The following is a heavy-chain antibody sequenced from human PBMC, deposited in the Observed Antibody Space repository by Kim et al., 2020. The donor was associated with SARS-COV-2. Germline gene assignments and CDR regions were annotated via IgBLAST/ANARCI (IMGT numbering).Heavy chain of an antibody. D-gene: IGHD3-10*01. J-gene: IGHJ4*02. Sequence: ADSVKGRFTISRDNSKNTLYLQMTSLRAEDTAVYYCAKEHMVRGVIGFDYWGQGTLVTVSS. V-gene: IGHV3-30-3*02. CDR3: AKEHMVRGVIGFDY.